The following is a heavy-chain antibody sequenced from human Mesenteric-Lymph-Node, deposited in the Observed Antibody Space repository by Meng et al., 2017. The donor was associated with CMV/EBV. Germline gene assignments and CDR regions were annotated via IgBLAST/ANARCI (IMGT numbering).Heavy chain of an antibody. CDR3: ARGYKENGQYLPPHDYWGQGTLVAVSSGESSQRLCCSYSEGSCNWFDP. D-gene: IGHD7-27*01. Sequence: KKYLDSVRGRFTISRDNSKNTFYLQMDNLGPDDTAVYFCARGYKENGQYLPPHDYWGQGTLVAVSSGESSQRLCCSYSEGSCNWFDPWGQGTLVTVSS. J-gene: IGHJ5*02. V-gene: IGHV3-30*03. CDR2: K.